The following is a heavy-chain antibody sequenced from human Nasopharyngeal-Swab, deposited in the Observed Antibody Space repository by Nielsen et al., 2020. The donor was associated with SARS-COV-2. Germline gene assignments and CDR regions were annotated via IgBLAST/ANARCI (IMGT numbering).Heavy chain of an antibody. D-gene: IGHD3-16*02. CDR2: IIPILGIA. V-gene: IGHV1-69*10. CDR1: GGTFSSYA. J-gene: IGHJ5*02. Sequence: SVKVSCKASGGTFSSYAISWVRQAPGQGLEWMGGIIPILGIANYAQKFQGRVTITADKSTSTAYMELSSLRSEDTAVYYCARDLGVVTFGGVIVIPGKFDPWGQGTLVTVSS. CDR3: ARDLGVVTFGGVIVIPGKFDP.